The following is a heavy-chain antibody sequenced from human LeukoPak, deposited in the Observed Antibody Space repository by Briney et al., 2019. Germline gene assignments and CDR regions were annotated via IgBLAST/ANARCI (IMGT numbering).Heavy chain of an antibody. J-gene: IGHJ5*02. CDR1: GGSISSYY. V-gene: IGHV4-59*01. CDR3: ARDASYSSSPAWFDP. Sequence: PSETLSLTCTVSGGSISSYYWSWIRQPPGKGPEWIGYIYYSGSTNYNPSLKSRVTISVDTSKNQFSLKLSSVTAADTAVYYCARDASYSSSPAWFDPWGQGTLVTVSS. CDR2: IYYSGST. D-gene: IGHD6-13*01.